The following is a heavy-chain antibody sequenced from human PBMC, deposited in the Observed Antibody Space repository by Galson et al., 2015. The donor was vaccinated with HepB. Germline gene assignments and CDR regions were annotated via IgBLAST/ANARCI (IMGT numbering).Heavy chain of an antibody. CDR2: ISAYNGNT. V-gene: IGHV1-18*01. CDR1: GYTFTSYG. D-gene: IGHD6-13*01. CDR3: VTSSSWYNWFDP. Sequence: SVKVSCKASGYTFTSYGISWVRQAPGQGLEWMGWISAYNGNTNYAQKLQGRVTMTTDTSTSTAYMELRSLRSDDTAVYYCVTSSSWYNWFDPWGQGTLVTVSS. J-gene: IGHJ5*02.